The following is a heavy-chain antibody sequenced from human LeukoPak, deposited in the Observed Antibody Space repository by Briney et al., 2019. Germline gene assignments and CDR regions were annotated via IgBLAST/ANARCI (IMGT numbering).Heavy chain of an antibody. D-gene: IGHD4-17*01. Sequence: GGPLRFPWAAFGSTFSSYAMTWVRQPPGKGLEGVSAIGYRAGDTNYADSVKGLFTITRDSSMNTLYLQMSGLRADDTALYYCAKDDDGHHHGVDHWGQGALVTVSS. J-gene: IGHJ4*02. V-gene: IGHV3-23*01. CDR3: AKDDDGHHHGVDH. CDR1: GSTFSSYA. CDR2: IGYRAGDT.